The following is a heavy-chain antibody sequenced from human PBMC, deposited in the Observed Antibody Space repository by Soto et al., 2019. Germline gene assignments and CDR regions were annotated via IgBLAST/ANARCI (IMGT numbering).Heavy chain of an antibody. J-gene: IGHJ4*02. V-gene: IGHV3-23*01. CDR3: AKALRFLEWFIFDY. CDR2: ISGSGGST. CDR1: GFTFSNAW. Sequence: PGGSLRLSCAASGFTFSNAWMSWVRQAPGKGLEWVSAISGSGGSTYYADSVKGRFTISRDNSKNTLYLQMNSLRAEDTAVYYCAKALRFLEWFIFDYWGQGTLVTVPQ. D-gene: IGHD3-3*01.